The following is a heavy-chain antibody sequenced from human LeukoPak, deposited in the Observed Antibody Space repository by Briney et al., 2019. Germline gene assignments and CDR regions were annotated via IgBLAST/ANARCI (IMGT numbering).Heavy chain of an antibody. J-gene: IGHJ6*02. V-gene: IGHV3-43*01. Sequence: GRSLRLSCAASGFTFDDYAMHWVRHAPGKGLEWVSLVTWDGGTTYYADSVKGRFTISRDNTKNSLYLQMNSLRTGDTALYYCAKDRRNYYGMDVWGQGTTVTVSS. CDR2: VTWDGGTT. CDR3: AKDRRNYYGMDV. CDR1: GFTFDDYA.